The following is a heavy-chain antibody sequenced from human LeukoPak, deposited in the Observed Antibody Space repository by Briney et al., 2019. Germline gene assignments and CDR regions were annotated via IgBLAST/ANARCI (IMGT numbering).Heavy chain of an antibody. J-gene: IGHJ3*02. CDR2: TSAYNGNT. D-gene: IGHD3-3*01. CDR3: ARVSIFGVVRGAFDI. Sequence: ASVKVSCKASGYTFTSYGISWVRQAPGQGLEWMGWTSAYNGNTNYAQKLQGRVTMTTDTSTSTAYMELRSLRSDDTAVYYCARVSIFGVVRGAFDIWGQGTMVTVSS. V-gene: IGHV1-18*01. CDR1: GYTFTSYG.